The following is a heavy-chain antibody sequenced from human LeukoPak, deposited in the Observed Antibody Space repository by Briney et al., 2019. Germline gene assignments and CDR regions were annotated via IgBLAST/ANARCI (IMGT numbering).Heavy chain of an antibody. J-gene: IGHJ4*02. CDR1: GGSFSGYY. CDR3: ARGGRITMVRGVPNFDY. Sequence: SETLSLTCAVYGGSFSGYYWSWIRQPPGKGLEWIGEINHSGSTNYNPSLKSRVTISVDTSKNQFSLKLSSVTAADTAVYYCARGGRITMVRGVPNFDYWGQGTLVTVSS. D-gene: IGHD3-10*01. CDR2: INHSGST. V-gene: IGHV4-34*01.